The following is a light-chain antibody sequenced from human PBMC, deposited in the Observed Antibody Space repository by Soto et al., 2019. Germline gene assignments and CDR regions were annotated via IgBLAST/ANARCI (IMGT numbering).Light chain of an antibody. V-gene: IGKV3-11*01. CDR2: AAS. J-gene: IGKJ5*01. CDR3: QHRSTWPLT. Sequence: EIVLTQSPATLSLSPGERATLSCRASQSVSSYLAWYQQKPGQAPSLLIYAASNRATGIPARFSGSGSGTDFTLTISSLALEDFAVYYCQHRSTWPLTFAQGTGLES. CDR1: QSVSSY.